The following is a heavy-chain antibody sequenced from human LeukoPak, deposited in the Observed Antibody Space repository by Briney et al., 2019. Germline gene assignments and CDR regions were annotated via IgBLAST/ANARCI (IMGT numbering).Heavy chain of an antibody. CDR1: GFTFSSSA. CDR2: ISNNGGYT. Sequence: GGSLRLSCAASGFTFSSSAMSWVRQAPGKGLEWVSAISNNGGYTYYADSVQGRFTISRDNSKSTLCLQMNSLRAEDTAVYYCARGSVGATGPNYWGQGTLVTVSS. V-gene: IGHV3-23*01. CDR3: ARGSVGATGPNY. J-gene: IGHJ4*02. D-gene: IGHD1-26*01.